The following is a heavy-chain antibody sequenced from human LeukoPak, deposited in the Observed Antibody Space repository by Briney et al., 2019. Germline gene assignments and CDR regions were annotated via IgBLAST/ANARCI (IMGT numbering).Heavy chain of an antibody. V-gene: IGHV1-24*01. CDR2: FDPEDGET. CDR3: ARGGGCSSTSCSNWFDP. CDR1: GYTLTELS. Sequence: VASVKVSCKVSGYTLTELSMHWVRQAPGKGLEWMGGFDPEDGETIYAQKFQGRVTMTEDTSTDTAYMELRSLRSDDTAVYYCARGGGCSSTSCSNWFDPWGQGTLVTVSS. J-gene: IGHJ5*02. D-gene: IGHD2-2*01.